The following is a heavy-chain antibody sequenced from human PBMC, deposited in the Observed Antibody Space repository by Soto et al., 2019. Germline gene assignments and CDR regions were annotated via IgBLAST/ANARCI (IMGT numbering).Heavy chain of an antibody. D-gene: IGHD6-19*01. Sequence: ASVKVSCKASGYTFTGYYMHWVRQAPGQGLEWMGWINPNSGGTNYAQKFQGRVTMTRDTSISTAYMELSRLRSDDTAVYYCARDLRGYSSGWYYFEYWGQGTLVTVSS. CDR3: ARDLRGYSSGWYYFEY. CDR1: GYTFTGYY. CDR2: INPNSGGT. V-gene: IGHV1-2*02. J-gene: IGHJ4*02.